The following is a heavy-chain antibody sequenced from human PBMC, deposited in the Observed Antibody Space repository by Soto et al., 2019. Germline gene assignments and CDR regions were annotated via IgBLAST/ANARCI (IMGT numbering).Heavy chain of an antibody. CDR1: GYTFTGYY. CDR2: INPNSGGT. CDR3: ARGGLVVVINPYYYYGMDV. J-gene: IGHJ6*02. Sequence: GASVKVSCKASGYTFTGYYMHWVRQAPGQGLEWMGWINPNSGGTNYAQKFQGWVTMTRDTSISTAYMELSRLRSDDTAVYYCARGGLVVVINPYYYYGMDVWGQGTTVTVSS. D-gene: IGHD3-22*01. V-gene: IGHV1-2*04.